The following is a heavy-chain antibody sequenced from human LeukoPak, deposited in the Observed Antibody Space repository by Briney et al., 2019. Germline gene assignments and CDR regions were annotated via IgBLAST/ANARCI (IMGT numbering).Heavy chain of an antibody. D-gene: IGHD6-13*01. CDR3: ASGSSSWYPNFDY. J-gene: IGHJ4*02. V-gene: IGHV3-11*01. CDR2: ISSSGSTI. CDR1: GFTFSDYY. Sequence: GGSLRLSCAASGFTFSDYYMSWIRQAPGKGLEWVSYISSSGSTIYYADSVKGRFTISRDNAKNSLYLQMNSLRAEDTAVYYCASGSSSWYPNFDYWGQGTLVTVSS.